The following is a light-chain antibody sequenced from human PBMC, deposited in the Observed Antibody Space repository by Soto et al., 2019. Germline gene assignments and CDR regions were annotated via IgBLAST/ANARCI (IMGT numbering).Light chain of an antibody. Sequence: EIVMTQSPATLSVSPGERVTLSCRARQSVGSNLAWYQQKPGQAPRLLIYGASSRATGIPDRFSGSGSGTDFTLTITRLEPEDSAVYFCQQYTGPPTTFGQGTRLEI. J-gene: IGKJ5*01. CDR1: QSVGSN. CDR3: QQYTGPPTT. V-gene: IGKV3-20*01. CDR2: GAS.